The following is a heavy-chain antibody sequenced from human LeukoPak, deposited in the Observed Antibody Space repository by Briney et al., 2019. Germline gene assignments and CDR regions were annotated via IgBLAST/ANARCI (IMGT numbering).Heavy chain of an antibody. CDR1: GYTFTGYY. D-gene: IGHD3-22*01. CDR2: INPNSGGT. Sequence: ASVKVSCKASGYTFTGYYMHWVRQAPGQGLEWMGWINPNSGGTNYAQKFQGRVTMTRDTSISAAYMELSRLRADDTAVYYCARVGSSGYEGRYGAFDIWGQGTMVTVSS. V-gene: IGHV1-2*02. J-gene: IGHJ3*02. CDR3: ARVGSSGYEGRYGAFDI.